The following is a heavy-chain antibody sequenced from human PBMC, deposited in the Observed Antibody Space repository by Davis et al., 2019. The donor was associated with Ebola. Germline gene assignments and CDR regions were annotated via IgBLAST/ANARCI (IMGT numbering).Heavy chain of an antibody. CDR2: TYYRSKWYT. J-gene: IGHJ5*01. CDR1: GDSVSSRSAA. Sequence: SETLSLTCAISGDSVSSRSAAWNWIRQSPLRGLEWLGKTYYRSKWYTDYALSVKSRIVINPDTSKNQFSLQLNSVTPDDTAVYYCARDLNWFDSWGQGTLVTVSS. CDR3: ARDLNWFDS. V-gene: IGHV6-1*01.